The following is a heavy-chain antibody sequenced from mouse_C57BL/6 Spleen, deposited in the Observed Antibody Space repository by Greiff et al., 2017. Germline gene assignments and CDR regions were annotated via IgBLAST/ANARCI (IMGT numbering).Heavy chain of an antibody. V-gene: IGHV2-6-1*01. CDR1: GFSLTSYG. CDR2: IWSDGST. D-gene: IGHD3-2*02. Sequence: QVQLKESGPGLVAPSQSLSITCTVSGFSLTSYGVHWVRQPPGKGLEWLVVIWSDGSTTYNSALKSRLSISKDNSKSQVFLKMNSLQTDDTAMYYCARHVAAQATLDYAMDYWGQGTSVTVSS. CDR3: ARHVAAQATLDYAMDY. J-gene: IGHJ4*01.